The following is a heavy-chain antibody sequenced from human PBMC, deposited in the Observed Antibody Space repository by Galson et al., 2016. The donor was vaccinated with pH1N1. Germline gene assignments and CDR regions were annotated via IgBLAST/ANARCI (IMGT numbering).Heavy chain of an antibody. J-gene: IGHJ4*02. CDR3: AREGGYSPGLGPFDY. CDR1: GFTFSSYW. D-gene: IGHD2-15*01. CDR2: IKQDESEK. Sequence: SLRLSCAGSGFTFSSYWMSWVRQAPGKGLEWVANIKQDESEKYYVDSVKGRFTISRDNAKNSLFLQMNSLTSEDTAVYYCAREGGYSPGLGPFDYWGQGTLVTVSS. V-gene: IGHV3-7*03.